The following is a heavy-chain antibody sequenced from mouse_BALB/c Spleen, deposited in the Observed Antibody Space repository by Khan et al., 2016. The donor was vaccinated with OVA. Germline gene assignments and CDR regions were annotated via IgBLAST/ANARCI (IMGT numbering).Heavy chain of an antibody. CDR1: GYTFTNYW. V-gene: IGHV1-63*02. J-gene: IGHJ4*01. CDR3: ECPDCYGTKYATVDD. Sequence: QVQLQQSGAELVRPGTSVKMSCKAAGYTFTNYWIGWINQRPGHGLEWIGDIYPGNGNTNYNERFKGKATLTADKSSSTAYLQLSSLTSEDSAIYSCECPDCYGTKYATVDDWGQGTSVTVSS. D-gene: IGHD1-1*01. CDR2: IYPGNGNT.